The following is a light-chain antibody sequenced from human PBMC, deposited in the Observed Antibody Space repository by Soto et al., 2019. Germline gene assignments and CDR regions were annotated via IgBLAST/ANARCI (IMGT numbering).Light chain of an antibody. J-gene: IGLJ2*01. Sequence: QSVLTQPPSVSGAPGQRVTISCTGSSSNIGAGYDVHWYQQLPGTAPKLLLYGTSNRPSGVPDRFSGSKSGTSASLAITGLQAEDEAEDYCQYYDSSLSGVVFGGGTKLTV. CDR1: SSNIGAGYD. CDR3: QYYDSSLSGVV. CDR2: GTS. V-gene: IGLV1-40*01.